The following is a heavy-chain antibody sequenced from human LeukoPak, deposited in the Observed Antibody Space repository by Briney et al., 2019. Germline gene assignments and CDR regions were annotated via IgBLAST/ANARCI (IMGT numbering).Heavy chain of an antibody. CDR2: MNPRGDVA. CDR1: GHTFSGYY. Sequence: GASVKVPCLASGHTFSGYYMHWIRQAPGQGLEWMAWMNPRGDVADYAQKFLGRVILTGDTSNSAYMELTSLISDDTAVYYCATSTGYRSTWGAFDIWGQGTTVIVSS. CDR3: ATSTGYRSTWGAFDI. J-gene: IGHJ3*02. D-gene: IGHD5-24*01. V-gene: IGHV1-2*02.